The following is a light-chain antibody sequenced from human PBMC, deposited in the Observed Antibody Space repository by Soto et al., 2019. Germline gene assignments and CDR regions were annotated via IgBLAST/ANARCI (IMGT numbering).Light chain of an antibody. Sequence: EIVLTQSPATLSLSPGERATKSCSASLSVSSYLAWYQQKPGQAPRLLIYDASNRATGIPARFSGSGSGTDFTLTISSLEPEDFAVYYCQQRSNWLTFGGGTKVDIK. CDR2: DAS. CDR3: QQRSNWLT. CDR1: LSVSSY. V-gene: IGKV3-11*01. J-gene: IGKJ4*01.